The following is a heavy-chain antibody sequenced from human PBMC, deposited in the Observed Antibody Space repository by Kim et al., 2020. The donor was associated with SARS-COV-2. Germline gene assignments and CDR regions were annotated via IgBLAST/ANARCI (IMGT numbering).Heavy chain of an antibody. J-gene: IGHJ5*02. V-gene: IGHV4-4*02. D-gene: IGHD6-13*01. CDR2: T. CDR3: ARTIAAAGLAP. Sequence: TNHNPSLKSRVTISVDKSKNQFSLRLSSVTAADTAVYYCARTIAAAGLAPWGQGTLVTVSS.